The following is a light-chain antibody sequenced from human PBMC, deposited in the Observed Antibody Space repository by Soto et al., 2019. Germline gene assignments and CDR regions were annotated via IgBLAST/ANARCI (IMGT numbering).Light chain of an antibody. CDR2: KAS. J-gene: IGKJ4*01. CDR3: QQYDSYSPLT. V-gene: IGKV1-5*03. Sequence: IWMTQSPSTLSASVVERVTITCRASQSISSWLAWYQQKPGKAPKLLIYKASGLESGVPSRFSGSGSGTDFTLTISSLQPDDFATYYCQQYDSYSPLTFGGGTKVDIK. CDR1: QSISSW.